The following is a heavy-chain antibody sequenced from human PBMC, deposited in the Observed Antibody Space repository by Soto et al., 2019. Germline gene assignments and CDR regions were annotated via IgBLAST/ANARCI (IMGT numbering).Heavy chain of an antibody. Sequence: GGSLRLSCAASGFTFSSYGMHWVRQAPGKGLEWVAVIWYDGSNKYYADSVKGRFTISRDNSKNTLYLQMNSLRAEDTAVYYCAREVEDVVVVAAIGYYYMDVWGKGTTVTVSS. J-gene: IGHJ6*03. CDR1: GFTFSSYG. V-gene: IGHV3-33*01. CDR3: AREVEDVVVVAAIGYYYMDV. CDR2: IWYDGSNK. D-gene: IGHD2-15*01.